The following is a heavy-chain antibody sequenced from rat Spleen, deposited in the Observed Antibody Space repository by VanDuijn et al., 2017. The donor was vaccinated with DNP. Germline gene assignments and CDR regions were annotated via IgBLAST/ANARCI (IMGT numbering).Heavy chain of an antibody. CDR1: GFTFSDFY. V-gene: IGHV5-22*01. J-gene: IGHJ2*01. D-gene: IGHD1-12*02. Sequence: EVQLVESGGGVVQPGGSLKLSCAASGFTFSDFYMGWVRQAPTKGLDLVAYITYDGGSTHYGDSVKGRFTISRDNAKSTLYLQMNSLRSADMATYYCARPHYYAGSYPRYWGQGVMVTVSS. CDR2: ITYDGGST. CDR3: ARPHYYAGSYPRY.